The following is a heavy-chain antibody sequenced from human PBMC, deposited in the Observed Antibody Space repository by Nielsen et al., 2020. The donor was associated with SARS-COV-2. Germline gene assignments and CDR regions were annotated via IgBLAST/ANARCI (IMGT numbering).Heavy chain of an antibody. CDR3: ARNPRGYSYGCWFDP. CDR1: GYTFTSYG. V-gene: IGHV1-18*01. CDR2: ISAYNGNT. J-gene: IGHJ5*02. Sequence: ASVKVSCKASGYTFTSYGISWVRQAPGQGLEWMGWISAYNGNTNYAQKLQGRVTMTTDTSTSTAYMELSSLRSEDTAVYYCARNPRGYSYGCWFDPWGQGTLVTVSS. D-gene: IGHD5-18*01.